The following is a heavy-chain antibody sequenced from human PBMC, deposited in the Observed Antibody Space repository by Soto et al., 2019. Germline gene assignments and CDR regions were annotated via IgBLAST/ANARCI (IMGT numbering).Heavy chain of an antibody. Sequence: QAQLVQSGAEVKKPGASVKVSCQAGGYTFADYGISWVRQAPGQGLEWMGWIGPYNGNTNYAQNLQDRVTMTTDTSTKTGYMELRSVRSYDTALYYCARCYCSVGSCYTCWHFDLWGRGTLLTVSS. CDR1: GYTFADYG. CDR3: ARCYCSVGSCYTCWHFDL. CDR2: IGPYNGNT. D-gene: IGHD2-15*01. V-gene: IGHV1-18*01. J-gene: IGHJ2*01.